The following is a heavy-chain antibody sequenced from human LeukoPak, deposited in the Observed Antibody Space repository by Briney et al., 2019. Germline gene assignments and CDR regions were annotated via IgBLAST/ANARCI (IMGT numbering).Heavy chain of an antibody. D-gene: IGHD3-10*02. Sequence: GGSLRLSCAASGFTFSSYSMNWVRQAPGKGLEWVSSISSSSSYIYYADSVKGRFTISRDNAKNSLYLQMNSLRAEDTAVYYCAELGITMIGGVWGKGTTVTVSS. CDR1: GFTFSSYS. CDR2: ISSSSSYI. V-gene: IGHV3-21*01. CDR3: AELGITMIGGV. J-gene: IGHJ6*04.